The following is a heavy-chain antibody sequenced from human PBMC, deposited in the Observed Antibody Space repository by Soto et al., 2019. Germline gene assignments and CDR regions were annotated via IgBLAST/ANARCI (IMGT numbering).Heavy chain of an antibody. CDR1: GFTLSGRS. CDR3: ARGCFGPDV. Sequence: EVQLVESGGGLVQPGGSLRLSCAASGFTLSGRSMHWVRQAPGKGLVWVSGIDNAGTDSTYADSVRGRFTSSRDNAKKMLYLHMNSLRVEDTAVYYCARGCFGPDVWGKGTTVTVSS. CDR2: IDNAGTDS. V-gene: IGHV3-74*01. D-gene: IGHD3-10*01. J-gene: IGHJ6*04.